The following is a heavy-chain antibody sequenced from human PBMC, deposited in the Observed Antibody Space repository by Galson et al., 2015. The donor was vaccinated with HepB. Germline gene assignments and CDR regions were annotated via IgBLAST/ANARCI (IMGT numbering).Heavy chain of an antibody. Sequence: SVKVSCKASGYTFTSYGISWVRQAPGQGLEWMGWISAYNGNTNYAQKLQGRVTMTTDTSTSTAYMELRSLRSDDTAVYYCARGWRYCSGGSCYHYFDCWSQGTLVTVSS. CDR3: ARGWRYCSGGSCYHYFDC. J-gene: IGHJ4*02. V-gene: IGHV1-18*01. CDR1: GYTFTSYG. D-gene: IGHD2-15*01. CDR2: ISAYNGNT.